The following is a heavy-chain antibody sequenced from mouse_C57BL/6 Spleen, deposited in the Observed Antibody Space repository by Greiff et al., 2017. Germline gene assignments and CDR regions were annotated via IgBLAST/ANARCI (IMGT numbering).Heavy chain of an antibody. J-gene: IGHJ1*03. D-gene: IGHD1-1*01. CDR2: ISSGSSTI. V-gene: IGHV5-17*01. CDR1: GFTFSDYG. Sequence: EVKLVESGGGLVKPGGSLKLSCAASGFTFSDYGMHWVRQAPEKGLEWVAYISSGSSTIYYVDTVKGRFTISRDNAKNTLFLQMTSLRSEDTAMYYCARKNYGSFYWYFDVWGTGTTVTVSS. CDR3: ARKNYGSFYWYFDV.